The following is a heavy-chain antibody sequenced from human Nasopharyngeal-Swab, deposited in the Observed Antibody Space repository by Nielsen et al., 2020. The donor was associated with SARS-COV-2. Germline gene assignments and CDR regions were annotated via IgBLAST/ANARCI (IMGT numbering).Heavy chain of an antibody. Sequence: LRLSCAVYGGSFSGYYWSWIRQPPGKGLEWIGEINHSGSTNYNPSLKSRVTISVDTSKNQFSLKLSSVTAADTAVYFCARAPGRSYYDYVWGSYRSKDYYFDYWGLGTLVTVSS. V-gene: IGHV4-34*01. CDR2: INHSGST. J-gene: IGHJ4*02. D-gene: IGHD3-16*02. CDR3: ARAPGRSYYDYVWGSYRSKDYYFDY. CDR1: GGSFSGYY.